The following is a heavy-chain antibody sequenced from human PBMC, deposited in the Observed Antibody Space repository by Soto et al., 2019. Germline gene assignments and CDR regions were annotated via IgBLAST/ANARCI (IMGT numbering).Heavy chain of an antibody. CDR2: IWYDGNNK. D-gene: IGHD5-18*01. CDR1: GFIFSSSG. Sequence: QVQLVESGGGVVQPGRSLRLSCAASGFIFSSSGMHWVRQTPGKGLEWVSSIWYDGNNKYYADSVKGRFTISRDNSKNTLYRQMNSLRGEDTAVYYCARDGGGGYSYGGYWGQGTLVTVSS. J-gene: IGHJ4*02. CDR3: ARDGGGGYSYGGY. V-gene: IGHV3-33*01.